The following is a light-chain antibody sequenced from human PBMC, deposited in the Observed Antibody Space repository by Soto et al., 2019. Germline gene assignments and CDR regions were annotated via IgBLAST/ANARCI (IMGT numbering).Light chain of an antibody. CDR3: QTWGSGIVV. Sequence: QLVLTQSPSASASLGASVKLTCTLSSGHSNYAIAWHQQQSEKGPRYLMKLNSDGSHSKGAGIPDRFSGSSSGAGRYLTIASLQSEDEADYYCQTWGSGIVVFGGGTKLTVL. CDR1: SGHSNYA. CDR2: LNSDGSH. J-gene: IGLJ2*01. V-gene: IGLV4-69*01.